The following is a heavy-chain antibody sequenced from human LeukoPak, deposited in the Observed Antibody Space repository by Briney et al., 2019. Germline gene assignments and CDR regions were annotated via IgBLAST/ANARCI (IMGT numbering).Heavy chain of an antibody. CDR1: GGSISSYY. Sequence: SETLSLTCTVSGGSISSYYWSWIRQPPGKGLEWIGYIYYSGSTNYNPSLKSRVTISVDTSKNQFSLKLSSVTAADTAVYYCARGIAAEPLDYWGQGTLVTVSS. D-gene: IGHD6-13*01. CDR3: ARGIAAEPLDY. V-gene: IGHV4-59*01. CDR2: IYYSGST. J-gene: IGHJ4*02.